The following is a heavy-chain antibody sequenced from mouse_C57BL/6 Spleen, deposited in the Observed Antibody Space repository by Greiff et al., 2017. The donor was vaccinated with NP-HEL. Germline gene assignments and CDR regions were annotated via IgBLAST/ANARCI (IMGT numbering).Heavy chain of an antibody. Sequence: DVQLVESGGGLVQPKGSLKLSCAASGFSFNTYAMNWVRQAPGKGLEWVARIRSKSNNYATYYADSVKDRFTISRDDSESMLYLQMNNLKTEDTAMYYCVRHYYYAGEAYFDVWGTGTTVTVSS. CDR3: VRHYYYAGEAYFDV. D-gene: IGHD1-1*01. J-gene: IGHJ1*03. CDR2: IRSKSNNYAT. CDR1: GFSFNTYA. V-gene: IGHV10-1*01.